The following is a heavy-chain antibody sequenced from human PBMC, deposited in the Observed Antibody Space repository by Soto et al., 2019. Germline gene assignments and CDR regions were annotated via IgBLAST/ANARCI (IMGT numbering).Heavy chain of an antibody. CDR2: ISSSSSYI. D-gene: IGHD2-21*02. CDR1: GFTFSSYS. J-gene: IGHJ6*02. CDR3: ARDFSKVVVTAMPKNYYGMDV. Sequence: GGSLRLSCAASGFTFSSYSMNWVRQAPGKGLEWVSSISSSSSYIYYADSVKGRFTISRDNAKNSLYLQMNSLRAEDTAVYYCARDFSKVVVTAMPKNYYGMDVWGQGTTVTVSS. V-gene: IGHV3-21*01.